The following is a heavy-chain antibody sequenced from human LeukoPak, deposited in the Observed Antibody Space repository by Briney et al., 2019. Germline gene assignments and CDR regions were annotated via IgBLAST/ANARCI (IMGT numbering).Heavy chain of an antibody. J-gene: IGHJ3*02. D-gene: IGHD3-16*01. V-gene: IGHV4-59*08. CDR3: ARPRGEFHYYAFDI. CDR2: IYYSGNT. CDR1: GGSISSYY. Sequence: PSETLSLTCTVSGGSISSYYWSWIRQPPGKGLDWIGYIYYSGNTNYNPSLKSRVTMSVDTSKNQLSLKLSSVTAADTAVYYCARPRGEFHYYAFDIWGHGTTVTVSS.